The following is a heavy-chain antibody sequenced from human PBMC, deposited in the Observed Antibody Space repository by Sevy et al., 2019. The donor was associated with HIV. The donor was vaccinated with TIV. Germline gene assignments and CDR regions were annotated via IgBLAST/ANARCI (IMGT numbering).Heavy chain of an antibody. CDR1: NLTFEDYA. V-gene: IGHV3-9*01. D-gene: IGHD6-13*01. Sequence: GGSLRLSCAASNLTFEDYAMHWVRRAPGKGLEWVSGISWNGADIGFAASVKGRFTISRDNAKSSVYLQINSLTPEDTGVYYCAKGQQLITQSGSYFYYGMNVWGQWTTVTASS. CDR3: AKGQQLITQSGSYFYYGMNV. CDR2: ISWNGADI. J-gene: IGHJ6*02.